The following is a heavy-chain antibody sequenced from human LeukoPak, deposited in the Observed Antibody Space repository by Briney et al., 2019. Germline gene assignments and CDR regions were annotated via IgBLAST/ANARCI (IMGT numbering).Heavy chain of an antibody. CDR1: GGSISTFY. CDR2: IYHRGSA. CDR3: ARHVHNREFDY. J-gene: IGHJ4*02. D-gene: IGHD1-14*01. V-gene: IGHV4-59*08. Sequence: SETLSLTCTVSGGSISTFYWSWIRQPPGKGLEWIGYIYHRGSATYNPSLKSRVAISLDTSKNQFSLKLSSVTAADTAVYYCARHVHNREFDYWGQGTLVTVSS.